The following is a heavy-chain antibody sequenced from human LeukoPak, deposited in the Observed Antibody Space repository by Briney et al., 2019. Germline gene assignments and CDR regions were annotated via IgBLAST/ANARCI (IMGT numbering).Heavy chain of an antibody. V-gene: IGHV3-48*01. CDR3: AGVLYDSSGYSFQH. J-gene: IGHJ1*01. CDR2: IGTSSTTI. CDR1: GFTFSSYT. Sequence: GGSLRLSCAASGFTFSSYTMNWVRRPQGKGLEWVSNIGTSSTTIYYADSVKGRFTISRDNAKNTLYLQMNSLRAEDTAVYYCAGVLYDSSGYSFQHWGQGTLVTVSS. D-gene: IGHD3-22*01.